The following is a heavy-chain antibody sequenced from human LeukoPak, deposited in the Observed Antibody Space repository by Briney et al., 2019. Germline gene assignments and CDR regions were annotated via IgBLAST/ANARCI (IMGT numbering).Heavy chain of an antibody. CDR3: AKESSGWVVAASDY. J-gene: IGHJ4*02. V-gene: IGHV3-23*01. D-gene: IGHD2-15*01. CDR2: ISGSGGNT. CDR1: GFTFSSHG. Sequence: PGETLRLSCAASGFTFSSHGMNWVRQAPGKGLEWVSGISGSGGNTYYADFVKGRFTISRDNSKDTLYLQMNSLRAEDTAIYYCAKESSGWVVAASDYWGQGTLVTVSS.